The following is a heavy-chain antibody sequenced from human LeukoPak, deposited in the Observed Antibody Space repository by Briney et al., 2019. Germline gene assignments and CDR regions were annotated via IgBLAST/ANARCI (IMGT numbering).Heavy chain of an antibody. J-gene: IGHJ4*02. Sequence: SETLSLTCTVSGGSISSGDYYWSWIRQPPGKGLEWIGYIYYSGSTYYNPSLRSRVTISVDTSKNQFSLKLTSVTAADTAVYYCARMPPGEMWGQGTLVTVSS. CDR1: GGSISSGDYY. CDR2: IYYSGST. V-gene: IGHV4-30-4*08. D-gene: IGHD2-2*01. CDR3: ARMPPGEM.